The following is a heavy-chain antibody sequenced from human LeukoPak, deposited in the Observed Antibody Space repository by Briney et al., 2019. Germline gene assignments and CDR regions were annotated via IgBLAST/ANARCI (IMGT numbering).Heavy chain of an antibody. CDR2: ISYDGSNK. D-gene: IGHD5-18*01. Sequence: PGGSLRLSCAASGFTFSSYAMHWVRQAPGKGLEWVAVISYDGSNKYYADSVKGRFTISRDNSKNTLYLQMNSLRAEDTAVYYCARGTPGGYSYPYYYYYGMDVWGQGTRSPSP. CDR1: GFTFSSYA. CDR3: ARGTPGGYSYPYYYYYGMDV. J-gene: IGHJ6*02. V-gene: IGHV3-30*04.